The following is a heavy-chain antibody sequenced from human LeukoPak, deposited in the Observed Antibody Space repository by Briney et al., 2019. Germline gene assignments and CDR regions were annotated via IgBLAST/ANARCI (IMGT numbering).Heavy chain of an antibody. Sequence: GGSLRLSCAAPGFTFSSYAMSWVRQGPGKGLEWVSAISGGGGSTYYADSVKGRFTISRDNSKNTLYLQMNSLSAEDTAVYYCTKRVDYYDSSGYYYFDYWGQGTLVTVSS. CDR1: GFTFSSYA. CDR2: ISGGGGST. V-gene: IGHV3-23*01. J-gene: IGHJ4*02. D-gene: IGHD3-22*01. CDR3: TKRVDYYDSSGYYYFDY.